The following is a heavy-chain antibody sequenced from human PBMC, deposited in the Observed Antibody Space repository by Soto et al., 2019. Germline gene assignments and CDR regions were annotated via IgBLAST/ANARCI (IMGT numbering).Heavy chain of an antibody. CDR2: IKSKADGGTT. D-gene: IGHD4-17*01. CDR3: KSRHHPLKLLRWTGLGD. V-gene: IGHV3-15*01. J-gene: IGHJ4*02. CDR1: GFTFSNAW. Sequence: EVQLVEAGGGLVKPGGSLRLSCAASGFTFSNAWMYWVSQAPGKGLEWVGRIKSKADGGTTDYAAPVKGRFTISRDDAKNTLYLQMNSLTTEDTAVYYCKSRHHPLKLLRWTGLGDWGQGTLVTVSS.